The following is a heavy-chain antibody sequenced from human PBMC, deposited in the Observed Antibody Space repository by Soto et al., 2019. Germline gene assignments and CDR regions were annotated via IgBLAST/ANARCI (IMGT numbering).Heavy chain of an antibody. V-gene: IGHV1-69*02. CDR1: GGTFSSYT. Sequence: QVQLVQSGAEVKKPGSSVKVSCKASGGTFSSYTISWVRQAPGQGLEWMGRIIPILGIANYAQKFQGRVTITADKSTSTAFMELSSLRSEDTAVYYCARSRGRGGLVACLITWGQGTLVTVSS. CDR2: IIPILGIA. D-gene: IGHD3-9*01. CDR3: ARSRGRGGLVACLIT. J-gene: IGHJ5*02.